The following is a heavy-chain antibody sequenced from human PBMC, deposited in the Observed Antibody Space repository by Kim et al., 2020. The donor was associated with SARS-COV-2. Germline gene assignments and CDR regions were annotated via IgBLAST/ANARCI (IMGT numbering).Heavy chain of an antibody. V-gene: IGHV3-7*01. Sequence: GGSLRLSCAASGFTFSSYWMSWVRQAPGKGLEWVANIKQDGSEKYYVDSVKGRFTISRDNAKNSLYLQMNSLRAEDTAVYYCARGRVPAAIEPKDYWGQGTLVTVSS. CDR2: IKQDGSEK. D-gene: IGHD2-2*01. J-gene: IGHJ4*02. CDR3: ARGRVPAAIEPKDY. CDR1: GFTFSSYW.